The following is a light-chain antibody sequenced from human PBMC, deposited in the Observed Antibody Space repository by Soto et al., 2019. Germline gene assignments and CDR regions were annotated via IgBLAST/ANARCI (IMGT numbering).Light chain of an antibody. CDR1: QSVSSN. Sequence: EIVMTQSPATLSVSPRERATLSCRASQSVSSNLDWYQQIPGQAPRLLIYGASTRATGISARYSGSESGTEYTLTISSLQSEDFAVYYCQQYNNWPPWTFGQGTKVEIK. V-gene: IGKV3-15*01. CDR3: QQYNNWPPWT. CDR2: GAS. J-gene: IGKJ1*01.